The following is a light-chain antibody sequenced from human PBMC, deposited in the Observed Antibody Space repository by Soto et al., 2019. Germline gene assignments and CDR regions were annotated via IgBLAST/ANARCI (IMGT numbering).Light chain of an antibody. Sequence: QSALTQPPSASGSPGQSVTISCTGTSSDVGAYNYVSWYQQHPGKAPKLMIYEVSKRPSGVPDRFSGSKSGNTASLTVSGLQAEDEADYYCSSYAGSTKVVFGGGTQLTVL. V-gene: IGLV2-8*01. J-gene: IGLJ2*01. CDR3: SSYAGSTKVV. CDR2: EVS. CDR1: SSDVGAYNY.